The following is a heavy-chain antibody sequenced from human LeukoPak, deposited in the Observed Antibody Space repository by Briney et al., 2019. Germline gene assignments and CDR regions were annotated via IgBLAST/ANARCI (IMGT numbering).Heavy chain of an antibody. D-gene: IGHD1-14*01. CDR1: GYTFTSYY. CDR3: ARPGNRFVILDAFDI. V-gene: IGHV1-46*01. Sequence: ASVKVPCKASGYTFTSYYMHWVRQAPGQGLEWMGIINPSGGSTSYAQKFQGRVTMTRDTSTSTVYMELSSLRSEDTAVYYCARPGNRFVILDAFDIWGQGTMVTVSS. CDR2: INPSGGST. J-gene: IGHJ3*02.